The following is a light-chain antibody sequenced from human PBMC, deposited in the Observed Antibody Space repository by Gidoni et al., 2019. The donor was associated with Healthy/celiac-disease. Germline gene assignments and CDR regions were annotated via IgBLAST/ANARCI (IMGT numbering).Light chain of an antibody. Sequence: EIVMTQSPATLSVSPGERATLSCRASQSVSSNLAWYQQKPGQAHRLLIYGASTRATGIPARFSGSGSGTEFTLTISSLQSEDFAVYYCQQYNNWPPFTFXPXTKVDIK. CDR3: QQYNNWPPFT. CDR1: QSVSSN. CDR2: GAS. J-gene: IGKJ3*01. V-gene: IGKV3-15*01.